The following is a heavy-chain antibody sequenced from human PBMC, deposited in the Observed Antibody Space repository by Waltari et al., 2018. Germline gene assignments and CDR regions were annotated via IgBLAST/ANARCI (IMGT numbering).Heavy chain of an antibody. J-gene: IGHJ5*02. CDR1: GFSFTNVG. CDR2: ISAYNGVT. V-gene: IGHV1-18*04. Sequence: QVQLVQSGAEGKMPGASVTVACKASGFSFTNVGFSWVPQAPGKGLAWMGWISAYNGVTDYAQNFKDRVTLTTDRYTSTVYMEVRSLRSDDTAIYYCARENWETDRASHSPWGQGTLVTVSS. D-gene: IGHD1-26*01. CDR3: ARENWETDRASHSP.